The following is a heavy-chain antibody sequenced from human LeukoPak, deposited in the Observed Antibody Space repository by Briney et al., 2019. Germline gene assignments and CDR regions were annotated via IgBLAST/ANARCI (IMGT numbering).Heavy chain of an antibody. CDR1: GFMLSSTW. CDR2: INSDATST. J-gene: IGHJ4*02. CDR3: VRGSPGYSSSWHAY. Sequence: GGSLRLSCAASGFMLSSTWMHWVRQAPGKGLVWVSRINSDATSTSYADSVRGRFTISRDDAKNTMYLQMNSLRAEDTAMYYCVRGSPGYSSSWHAYWGQGTLVTVSS. V-gene: IGHV3-74*01. D-gene: IGHD6-13*01.